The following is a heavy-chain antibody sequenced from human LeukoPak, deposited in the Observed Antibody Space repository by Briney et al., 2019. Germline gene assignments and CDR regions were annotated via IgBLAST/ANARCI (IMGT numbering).Heavy chain of an antibody. CDR3: AKKITEAGHNWFDP. V-gene: IGHV3-23*01. CDR1: GFTFRLYA. CDR2: ISGGDANT. D-gene: IGHD6-13*01. J-gene: IGHJ5*02. Sequence: PGGSLRLSCVASGFTFRLYAMNWVRQAPGKGLEWVSSISGGDANTYYADSVKGRFTLSRDNSKSTVYLQMSSLRAEDTAVYYCAKKITEAGHNWFDPWGQGTLVTVSS.